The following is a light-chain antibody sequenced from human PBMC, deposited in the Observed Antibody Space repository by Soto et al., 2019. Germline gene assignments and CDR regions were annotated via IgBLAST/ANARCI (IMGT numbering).Light chain of an antibody. V-gene: IGKV3-20*01. CDR2: VAS. J-gene: IGKJ1*01. CDR1: QIVRSSY. Sequence: LNPSSGTVSQSRGXXATLSXRDRQIVRSSYLAWYQQKPLQSPMLLIYVASINSTRFPYMFSCYRSGPDFNLTISRMAPEDFSVSYCQQYGISHPWTFGQSTKVDIK. CDR3: QQYGISHPWT.